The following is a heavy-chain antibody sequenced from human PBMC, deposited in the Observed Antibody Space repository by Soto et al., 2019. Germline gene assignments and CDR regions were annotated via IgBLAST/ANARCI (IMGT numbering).Heavy chain of an antibody. V-gene: IGHV4-59*01. D-gene: IGHD6-19*01. Sequence: SETLSLTCTVSGGSISSYYWSWIRQPPGKGLEWIGYIYYSGSTNYNPSLKSRVTISVDTSKDQFSLKLSSVTAADTAVYYCARSERTIAVEHYYYYYGMDVWGQGPTVTVS. CDR2: IYYSGST. CDR1: GGSISSYY. J-gene: IGHJ6*02. CDR3: ARSERTIAVEHYYYYYGMDV.